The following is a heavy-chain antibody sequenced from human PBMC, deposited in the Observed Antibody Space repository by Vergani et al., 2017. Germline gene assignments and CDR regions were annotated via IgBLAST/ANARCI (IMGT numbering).Heavy chain of an antibody. CDR2: IYSGGST. CDR3: ASSTRARVAGDAFDI. J-gene: IGHJ3*02. D-gene: IGHD6-6*01. V-gene: IGHV3-66*01. Sequence: VQLQESGPGLVKPSETLSLTCTVSGGSISSYYWSWIRQPPGKGLEWVSVIYSGGSTYYADSVKGRFTISRDNSKNTLYLQMNSLRAEDTAVYYCASSTRARVAGDAFDIWGQGTMVTVSS. CDR1: GGSISSYY.